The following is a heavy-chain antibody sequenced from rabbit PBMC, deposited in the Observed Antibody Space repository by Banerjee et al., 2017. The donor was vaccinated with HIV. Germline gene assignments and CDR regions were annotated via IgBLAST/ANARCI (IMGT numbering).Heavy chain of an antibody. Sequence: QEQLEESGGDLVKPEGSLTLTCTASGCSFSYKYVMCWVRQAPGKGLEWIACINTSTGNTVYASWAKGRFTISKTSSTTVTLQMTSLTAADTATYFCVRDSTYVSSSGYWLDLWGQGTLVTVS. D-gene: IGHD1-1*01. V-gene: IGHV1S45*01. J-gene: IGHJ5*01. CDR3: VRDSTYVSSSGYWLDL. CDR1: GCSFSYKYV. CDR2: INTSTGNT.